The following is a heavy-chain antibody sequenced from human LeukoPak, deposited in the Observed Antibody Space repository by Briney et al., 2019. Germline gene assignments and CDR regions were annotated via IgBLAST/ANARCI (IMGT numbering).Heavy chain of an antibody. D-gene: IGHD6-19*01. CDR3: ARVAPRLGSVAVNWFDP. V-gene: IGHV1-46*01. CDR2: INPGGGST. CDR1: GYTFTSYY. J-gene: IGHJ5*02. Sequence: ASVKVSCKASGYTFTSYYMHWVRQAPGQGLEWMGIINPGGGSTSYAQKFQGRVTMTRDTSTSTVYMELSSLRSEDTAVYYCARVAPRLGSVAVNWFDPWGQGTLVTVSS.